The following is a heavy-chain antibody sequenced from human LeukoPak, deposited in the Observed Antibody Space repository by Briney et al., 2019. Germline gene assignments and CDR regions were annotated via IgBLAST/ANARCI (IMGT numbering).Heavy chain of an antibody. CDR2: ISGSGGST. V-gene: IGHV3-23*01. J-gene: IGHJ5*02. CDR1: GFTFGSYA. D-gene: IGHD6-19*01. Sequence: PGASLRLSCAASGFTFGSYAMSWVRQAPGKGLEWVSAISGSGGSTYYADSVKGRFTISRDNSKNTLYLQMNSLRAEDTAVYYCAKASGYSSGWYWFDPWGQGTLVTVSS. CDR3: AKASGYSSGWYWFDP.